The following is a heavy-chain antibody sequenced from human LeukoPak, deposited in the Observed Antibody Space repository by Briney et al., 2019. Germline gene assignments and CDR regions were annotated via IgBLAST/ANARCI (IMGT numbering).Heavy chain of an antibody. CDR1: GYTFTNYW. V-gene: IGHV5-51*01. CDR3: ARHTGEGSHFQH. J-gene: IGHJ1*01. CDR2: IYPGDSDT. Sequence: GESLKISCKASGYTFTNYWIGRVRQLPGKGLEWMGIIYPGDSDTRYSPSFRGQVIISADKSIRTAYLQWTSLKASDTAMYYCARHTGEGSHFQHWGQGSLVTVSS. D-gene: IGHD3-16*01.